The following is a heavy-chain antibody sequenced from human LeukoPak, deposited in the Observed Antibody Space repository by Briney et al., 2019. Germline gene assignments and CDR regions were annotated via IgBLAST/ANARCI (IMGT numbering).Heavy chain of an antibody. Sequence: SETLSLTCTVSGGSISSYYWSWIRQPPGKGLEWIGYIYYSGSTNYNPSLKSRVTISVDTSKHQFSLKLSSVTAADTAVYYCARFHYDSSGYYYEDAFDIWGQGTMVTVSS. CDR3: ARFHYDSSGYYYEDAFDI. J-gene: IGHJ3*02. V-gene: IGHV4-59*01. D-gene: IGHD3-22*01. CDR1: GGSISSYY. CDR2: IYYSGST.